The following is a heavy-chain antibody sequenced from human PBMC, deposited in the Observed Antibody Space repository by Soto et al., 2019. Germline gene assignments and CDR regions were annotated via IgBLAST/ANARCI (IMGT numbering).Heavy chain of an antibody. V-gene: IGHV4-39*01. CDR1: GGSISSSSYY. D-gene: IGHD3-16*02. CDR3: ARLRGELSSYYYYYYMDV. Sequence: QLQLQESGPGLVKPSETLSLTCTVSGGSISSSSYYWGWIRQPPGKGLEWIGSIYYSGSTYYNPSLKSRVTISADTSKNQFSLKLSSVTAADTAVYYCARLRGELSSYYYYYYMDVWGKGTTVTVSS. J-gene: IGHJ6*03. CDR2: IYYSGST.